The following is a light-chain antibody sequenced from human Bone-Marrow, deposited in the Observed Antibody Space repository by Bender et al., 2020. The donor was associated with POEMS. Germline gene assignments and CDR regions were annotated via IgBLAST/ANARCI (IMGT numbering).Light chain of an antibody. J-gene: IGLJ3*02. CDR3: AAWEDILNGWV. CDR1: SSNIGTNP. V-gene: IGLV1-44*01. Sequence: QSVLTQPPSASGTPGQRVNISCSGSSSNIGTNPVNWYQQLPGTAPKLLIYINNQRPSGVPDRFSGSKSGTSASLAIRGLQSEDEADYYCAAWEDILNGWVFGGGTKLTVL. CDR2: INN.